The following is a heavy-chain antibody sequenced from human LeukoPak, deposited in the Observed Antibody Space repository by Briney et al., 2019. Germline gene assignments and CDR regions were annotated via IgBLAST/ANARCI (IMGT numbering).Heavy chain of an antibody. CDR2: ISGSGGST. Sequence: GGSLRLSCAASGFTFSSDAMSWVRQAPGKGLEWVSAISGSGGSTYYADSVKGRFTISRDNSKNTLYLQMNSLRAEDTAVYYCAKVEYGSGSFDIWGQGTMVTVSS. V-gene: IGHV3-23*01. CDR3: AKVEYGSGSFDI. J-gene: IGHJ3*02. D-gene: IGHD3-10*01. CDR1: GFTFSSDA.